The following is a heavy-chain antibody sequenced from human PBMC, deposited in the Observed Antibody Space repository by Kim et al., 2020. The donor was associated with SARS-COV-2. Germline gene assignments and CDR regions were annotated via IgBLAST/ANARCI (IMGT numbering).Heavy chain of an antibody. CDR2: IWYDGSNK. Sequence: GGSLRLSCAASGFTFISYGMHWVRQAPGKGLEWVAVIWYDGSNKYYADSVKGRFTISRDNSKNTLYLQMNSLRADDTAVYYCARDPPWGVGATGDAFDIWGQGTMVTVSS. V-gene: IGHV3-33*01. D-gene: IGHD1-26*01. CDR3: ARDPPWGVGATGDAFDI. CDR1: GFTFISYG. J-gene: IGHJ3*02.